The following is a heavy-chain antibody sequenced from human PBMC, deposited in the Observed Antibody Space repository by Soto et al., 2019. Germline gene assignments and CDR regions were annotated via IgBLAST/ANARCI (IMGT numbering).Heavy chain of an antibody. Sequence: NPSETLSLTCSIYSGSFSGYYWSWIRQPPGKGLEWIGEISQSGNTNYSPSLKRRVSISIDTSKKQFSLNLASVSAADTAVYYCARAPKVSGSSQTRPDFWGQGTLVTVSS. V-gene: IGHV4-34*01. CDR3: ARAPKVSGSSQTRPDF. CDR2: ISQSGNT. CDR1: SGSFSGYY. D-gene: IGHD6-6*01. J-gene: IGHJ4*02.